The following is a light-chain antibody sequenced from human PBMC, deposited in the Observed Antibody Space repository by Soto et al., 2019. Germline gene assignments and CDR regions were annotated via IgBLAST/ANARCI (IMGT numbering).Light chain of an antibody. CDR2: GAS. CDR3: QKYDTSRYS. Sequence: ESVLAQSPGTLSLSPGEGTTLSCRSSRIVISNYLAWYQKKPGQAPRLLIDGASNRATGGPDRFSGSGSGTDFTLSIRGLESEDVAVYFCQKYDTSRYSFGQGTKVEIK. CDR1: RIVISNY. J-gene: IGKJ2*03. V-gene: IGKV3-20*01.